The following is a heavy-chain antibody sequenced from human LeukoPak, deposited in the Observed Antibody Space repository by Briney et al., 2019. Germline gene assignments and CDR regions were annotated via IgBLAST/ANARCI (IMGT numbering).Heavy chain of an antibody. CDR3: TTDLVVRGVIILDDY. V-gene: IGHV3-15*01. CDR1: GFTFSNAW. J-gene: IGHJ4*02. D-gene: IGHD3-10*01. Sequence: GGSLRLSCAASGFTFSNAWMSWVRQAPGKGLEWVGRIKSKTDGGTTDYAAPVKGRFTISRDDSKNTLYLQMNSLKTEDTAVYYCTTDLVVRGVIILDDYWGQGTLVTVSS. CDR2: IKSKTDGGTT.